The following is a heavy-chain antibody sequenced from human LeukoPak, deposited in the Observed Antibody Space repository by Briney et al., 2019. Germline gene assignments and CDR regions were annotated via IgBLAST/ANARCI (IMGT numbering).Heavy chain of an antibody. Sequence: GGSLRLSCAASGFTFNNYGMHWVRQAQGKGLEWVSYISSSGSAIYYADSVKGRFTISRDNAKNSLYLQMNSLRAEDTAVYYCAGTPYDYVWGTYRPNFDYWGQGTLVTVSS. CDR1: GFTFNNYG. D-gene: IGHD3-16*02. J-gene: IGHJ4*02. CDR3: AGTPYDYVWGTYRPNFDY. CDR2: ISSSGSAI. V-gene: IGHV3-48*01.